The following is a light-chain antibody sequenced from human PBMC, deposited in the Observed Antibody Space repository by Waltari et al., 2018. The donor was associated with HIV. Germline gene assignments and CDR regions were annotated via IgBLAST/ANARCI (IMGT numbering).Light chain of an antibody. Sequence: EIVLTQSPATLSLSPGERATLSCRASQSVSSYLAWYQPKPGQAPRLLIYDASNRATGIPARFSGSGSGTDFTLTISSLEPEDFAIYYCQQRSTWPSLTFGGGTKVEIK. J-gene: IGKJ4*01. CDR1: QSVSSY. V-gene: IGKV3-11*01. CDR2: DAS. CDR3: QQRSTWPSLT.